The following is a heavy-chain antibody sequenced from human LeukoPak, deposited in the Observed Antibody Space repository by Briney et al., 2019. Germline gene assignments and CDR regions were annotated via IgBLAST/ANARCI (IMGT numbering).Heavy chain of an antibody. CDR3: TRDPAGAAMLSLQDYYYGMDV. CDR1: GFTFGDYA. CDR2: IRSKPYGGTT. J-gene: IGHJ6*04. D-gene: IGHD2-2*01. Sequence: GGSLRLSCTAPGFTFGDYAMSWVRQAPGKGLEGVGFIRSKPYGGTTEYAASVKGRFTISRDDSKSIAYLQMNSLKTEDTAVYYCTRDPAGAAMLSLQDYYYGMDVWGKGTTVTVSS. V-gene: IGHV3-49*04.